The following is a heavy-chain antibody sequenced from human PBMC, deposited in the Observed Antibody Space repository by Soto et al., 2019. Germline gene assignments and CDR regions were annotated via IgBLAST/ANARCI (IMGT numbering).Heavy chain of an antibody. J-gene: IGHJ4*02. V-gene: IGHV3-53*01. CDR1: GISVNNNY. CDR2: LYSNGGT. CDR3: ARGYCSGGSCYVFDF. Sequence: GGSLRLSCAASGISVNNNYMSWVRQAPGKGLEWVSVLYSNGGTHYADSLKGRFTISRDTSRNTVFLNMSSLRPEDTAVYYCARGYCSGGSCYVFDFWGQGTKVTVSS. D-gene: IGHD2-15*01.